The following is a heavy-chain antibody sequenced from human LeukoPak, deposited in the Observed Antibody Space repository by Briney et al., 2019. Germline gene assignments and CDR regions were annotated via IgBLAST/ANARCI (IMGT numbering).Heavy chain of an antibody. V-gene: IGHV1-46*01. D-gene: IGHD2-15*01. CDR3: ARDRVVVVVAATGESIDAFDI. Sequence: ASVKVSCKASGYTFTGYYMHWVRQAPGQGLEWMGIINPRGGSTSYAQKFQGRVTMTRDMSTSTVYMELSSLRSEDTAVYYCARDRVVVVVAATGESIDAFDIWGQGTMVTVSS. CDR2: INPRGGST. J-gene: IGHJ3*02. CDR1: GYTFTGYY.